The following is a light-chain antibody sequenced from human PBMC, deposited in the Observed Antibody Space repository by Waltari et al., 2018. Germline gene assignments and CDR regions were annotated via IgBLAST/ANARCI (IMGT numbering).Light chain of an antibody. V-gene: IGLV3-1*01. CDR3: QAWDTRTVT. CDR1: NLGDKY. Sequence: SYALTQPPSVSVSPGQTARITCSGENLGDKYSSWYQQKPGQSPVLLIFQDNKRPSGIPARFSGSNSGSTATLTVSGTQAVDEADYYCQAWDTRTVTFGGGTKLTVL. J-gene: IGLJ2*01. CDR2: QDN.